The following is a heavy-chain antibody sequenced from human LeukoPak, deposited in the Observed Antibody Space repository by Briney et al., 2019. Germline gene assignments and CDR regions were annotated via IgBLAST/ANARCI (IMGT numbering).Heavy chain of an antibody. CDR3: ARVWDSSGYYGIDY. CDR2: MNPISGNT. Sequence: ASVKVSCKASGYTFTSYDINWVRQATGQGLEWMGWMNPISGNTGYAQKFQGRVTMTRNTSISTAYMELSRLRSDDTAVYYCARVWDSSGYYGIDYWGQGTLVTVSS. J-gene: IGHJ4*02. CDR1: GYTFTSYD. V-gene: IGHV1-8*01. D-gene: IGHD3-22*01.